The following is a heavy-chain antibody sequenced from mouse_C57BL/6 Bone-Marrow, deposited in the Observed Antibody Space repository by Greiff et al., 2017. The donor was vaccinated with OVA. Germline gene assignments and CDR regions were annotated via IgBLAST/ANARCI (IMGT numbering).Heavy chain of an antibody. J-gene: IGHJ2*01. CDR3: ARRGYYYGPNYFDY. V-gene: IGHV1-64*01. CDR1: GYTFTSYW. Sequence: QVQLQQPGAELVKPGASVKLSCKASGYTFTSYWMHWVKQRPGQGLEWIGMIHPNSGSTNYNEKFKSKATLTVDKSSSTAYMQLSSLTSEDSAVYYGARRGYYYGPNYFDYWGQFTTLTFSS. D-gene: IGHD1-1*01. CDR2: IHPNSGST.